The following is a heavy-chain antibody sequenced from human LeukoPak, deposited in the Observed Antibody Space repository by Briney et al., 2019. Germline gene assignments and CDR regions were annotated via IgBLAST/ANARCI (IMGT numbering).Heavy chain of an antibody. CDR1: GYTLTELS. V-gene: IGHV1-2*02. CDR2: MNPNNGAT. CDR3: ARDRGRCFDY. Sequence: SVKVSCKVSGYTLTELSMHWVRQAPGKGLEWMGWMNPNNGATNFAQRFQGRVTMTRDMSMNTAYMELRRLRSDDTAVYFCARDRGRCFDYWGQGTLVTVSS. D-gene: IGHD6-25*01. J-gene: IGHJ4*02.